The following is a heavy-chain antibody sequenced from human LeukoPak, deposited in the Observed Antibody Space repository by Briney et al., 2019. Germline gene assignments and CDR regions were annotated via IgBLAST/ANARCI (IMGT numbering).Heavy chain of an antibody. CDR1: GYSFTRYW. D-gene: IGHD6-19*01. V-gene: IGHV5-51*01. J-gene: IGHJ5*02. Sequence: GESLKTSCKGSGYSFTRYWIAWVRQMPGKGLEWMGIIYPGDYDTRYSPSFQGQVTISADESITTAYLQWSSLKPSDTAMYYCARQVDSSGWSGSWFDPWGQGTLVTVSS. CDR2: IYPGDYDT. CDR3: ARQVDSSGWSGSWFDP.